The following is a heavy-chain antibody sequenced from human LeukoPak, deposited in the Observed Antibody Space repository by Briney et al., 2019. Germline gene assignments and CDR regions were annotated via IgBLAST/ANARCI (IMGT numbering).Heavy chain of an antibody. J-gene: IGHJ1*01. V-gene: IGHV3-30-3*01. CDR2: ISYDGSNK. D-gene: IGHD6-13*01. Sequence: GGSLRLSCAASGFAFSSYAMHWVRQAPGKGLEWVADISYDGSNKYYAGSVKGRFTISRDNSKNTLCLQTNSLRAEDTAVYYCARDRDSSSWDEGYFQHWGQGTLVTVSS. CDR1: GFAFSSYA. CDR3: ARDRDSSSWDEGYFQH.